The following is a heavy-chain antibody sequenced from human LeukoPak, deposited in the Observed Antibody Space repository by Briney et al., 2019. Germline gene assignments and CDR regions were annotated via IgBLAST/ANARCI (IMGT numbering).Heavy chain of an antibody. CDR1: GFTVSSNY. J-gene: IGHJ3*02. Sequence: GGSLRLSCTASGFTVSSNYMSWVRQAPGKGLEWVSVIRSDGSTNHADSVKGRFTISRDNSKYTLYLQMNNLRAEDTAMYYCARGMYSGMYNDAFDIWGQGTKVTVSS. CDR3: ARGMYSGMYNDAFDI. V-gene: IGHV3-53*01. CDR2: IRSDGST. D-gene: IGHD1-26*01.